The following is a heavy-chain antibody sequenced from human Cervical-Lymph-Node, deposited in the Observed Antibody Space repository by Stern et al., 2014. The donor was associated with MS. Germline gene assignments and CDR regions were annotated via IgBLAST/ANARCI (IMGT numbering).Heavy chain of an antibody. CDR1: GGTLIKHG. J-gene: IGHJ6*02. V-gene: IGHV1-69*01. CDR3: ARDNDDNGMDV. D-gene: IGHD2-8*01. CDR2: FIPICGTT. Sequence: QVQLVQSGAEVKKPGSSVKVSCKASGGTLIKHGISWVRQAPGQGLEWMGVFIPICGTTDYAQKFQGRVTISADESASTAYMELSSLRSEDTAVYYCARDNDDNGMDVWGQGTTVIVSS.